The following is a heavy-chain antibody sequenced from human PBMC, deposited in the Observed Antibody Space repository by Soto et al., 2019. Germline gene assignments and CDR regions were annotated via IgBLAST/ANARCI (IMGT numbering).Heavy chain of an antibody. D-gene: IGHD2-15*01. V-gene: IGHV2-5*02. J-gene: IGHJ4*02. Sequence: QITLKESGPTLVKPTQTLTLTCTFSGFSLSTSGVGVGWIRQPPGKALEWLALIYWDDDKRYSPSLKSRLTITKDTSKNPVVLTMTNMDPVDTATYYCAHRPSYCSGGSCYSGFAYWGQGTLVTVSS. CDR2: IYWDDDK. CDR3: AHRPSYCSGGSCYSGFAY. CDR1: GFSLSTSGVG.